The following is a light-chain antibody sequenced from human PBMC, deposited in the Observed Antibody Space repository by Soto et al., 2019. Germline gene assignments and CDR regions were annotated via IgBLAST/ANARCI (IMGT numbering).Light chain of an antibody. V-gene: IGKV3-20*01. CDR3: QQHGSSPQT. J-gene: IGKJ1*01. CDR1: QSVYNN. Sequence: EIVMTQSPATLSVSPGERATLSCRASQSVYNNLAWYQQKLGQAPRLLIYGASTRATGITDRFSGSGSGTDFTLTISGLAPEDFAVYYCQQHGSSPQTFGQGTKVDNK. CDR2: GAS.